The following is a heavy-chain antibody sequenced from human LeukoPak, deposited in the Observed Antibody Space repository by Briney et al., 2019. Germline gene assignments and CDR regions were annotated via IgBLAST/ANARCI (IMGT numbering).Heavy chain of an antibody. CDR2: IYISGST. Sequence: SQTLSLTCTVSGGSISSGSYYWSWIRQPGGKGLEWIGRIYISGSTNYNPSLKRRFTISVDTSKNQFSRKQSYVTAAATVVYYCAREGLVTADYWGQGTLVTVSS. D-gene: IGHD5-18*01. CDR3: AREGLVTADY. CDR1: GGSISSGSYY. J-gene: IGHJ4*02. V-gene: IGHV4-61*02.